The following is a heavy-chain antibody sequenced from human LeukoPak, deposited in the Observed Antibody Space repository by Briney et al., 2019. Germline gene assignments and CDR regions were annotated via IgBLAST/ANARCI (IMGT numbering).Heavy chain of an antibody. CDR1: GGSFSGYY. CDR2: INHSGST. D-gene: IGHD3-10*01. Sequence: SETLSLTCAVYGGSFSGYYWSWIRQPPGKGLEWIGEINHSGSTNYNPSLKSRVTISVDTSKNQFSLKLSSVTAADTAVYYCASSRRVPGVSIGYFDSWGQGTLVTVSS. J-gene: IGHJ4*02. CDR3: ASSRRVPGVSIGYFDS. V-gene: IGHV4-34*01.